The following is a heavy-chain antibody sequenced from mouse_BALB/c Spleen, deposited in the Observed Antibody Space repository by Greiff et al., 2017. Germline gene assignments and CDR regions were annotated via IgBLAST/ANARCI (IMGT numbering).Heavy chain of an antibody. J-gene: IGHJ4*01. CDR2: ILPGSGST. CDR3: ARSEHYYAMDY. CDR1: GYTFSSYW. V-gene: IGHV1-9*01. Sequence: LVESGAELMKPGASVKISCKATGYTFSSYWIEWVKQRPGHGLEWIGEILPGSGSTNYNEKFKGKATFTADTSSNTAYMQLSSLTSEDSAVYYCARSEHYYAMDYWGQGTSVTVSS.